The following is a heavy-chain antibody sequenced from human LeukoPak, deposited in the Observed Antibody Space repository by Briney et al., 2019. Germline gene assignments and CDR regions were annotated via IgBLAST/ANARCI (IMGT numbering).Heavy chain of an antibody. J-gene: IGHJ4*02. V-gene: IGHV3-30-3*01. CDR3: AKDPYFWSGYFDY. CDR1: GFTFSSYA. D-gene: IGHD3-3*01. Sequence: GGSLRLSCAASGFTFSSYAMHWVRQAPGKGLEWVAVISYDGSNKYYADSVKGRFTISRDNSKNTLYLQMNSLRAEDTAVYYCAKDPYFWSGYFDYWGQGTLVTVSS. CDR2: ISYDGSNK.